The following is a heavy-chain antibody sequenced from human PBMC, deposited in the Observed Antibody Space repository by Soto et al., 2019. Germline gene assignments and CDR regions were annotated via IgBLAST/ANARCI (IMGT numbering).Heavy chain of an antibody. CDR2: ISGSGGST. V-gene: IGHV3-23*01. J-gene: IGHJ3*02. CDR3: AKNGERWLQPRNAFDI. D-gene: IGHD5-12*01. Sequence: GGSLRLSCAASGFTFSSYAMSWVRQAPGKGLEWVSAISGSGGSTYYADSVKGRFTISRDNSKNTLYLQMNSLRAEDTAVYYCAKNGERWLQPRNAFDIWGQGTMVTVSS. CDR1: GFTFSSYA.